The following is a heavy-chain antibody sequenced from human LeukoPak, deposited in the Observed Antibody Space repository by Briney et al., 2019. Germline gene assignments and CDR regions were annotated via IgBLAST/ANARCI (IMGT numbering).Heavy chain of an antibody. V-gene: IGHV3-64*01. CDR3: ARDKGSGSYSAFDY. Sequence: GGSLRLSRAASGFTLSSYAMHWVRQAPGKGLEYVSAMSSNGGSTYYANSVKGRFTISRDNSKNTLYLQMGSLRAEDMAVYYCARDKGSGSYSAFDYWGQGTLVTVSS. CDR1: GFTLSSYA. D-gene: IGHD3-10*01. J-gene: IGHJ4*02. CDR2: MSSNGGST.